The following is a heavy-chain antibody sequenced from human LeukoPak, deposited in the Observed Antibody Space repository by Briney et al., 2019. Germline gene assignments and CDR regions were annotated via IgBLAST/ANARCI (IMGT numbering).Heavy chain of an antibody. CDR1: GGSISSGSYY. V-gene: IGHV4-61*02. J-gene: IGHJ4*02. D-gene: IGHD3-10*01. CDR2: IYTSGST. Sequence: SETLSLTCTVSGGSISSGSYYWSWIRQPAGKGLEWIGRIYTSGSTNYNPSLKSRVTMSVDTSKNQFSLKLSSVTAADTAVYYCASSYGSGPIDYWGQGTLVTVSS. CDR3: ASSYGSGPIDY.